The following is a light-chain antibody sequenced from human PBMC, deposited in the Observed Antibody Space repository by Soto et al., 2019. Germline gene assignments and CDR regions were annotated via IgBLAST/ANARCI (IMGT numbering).Light chain of an antibody. CDR3: AQGLQTPLT. V-gene: IGKV2-28*01. J-gene: IGKJ4*01. CDR2: LGS. Sequence: DVVMTQSPLSLPVTPGEPASISCRSSRSLLSSNGYNYLNWYLQKPGQSPQLLIYLGSNRDSGVPDRFSGSGSGTDVTLKISRVEAEDVGVYYCAQGLQTPLTFGGGTKVDI. CDR1: RSLLSSNGYNY.